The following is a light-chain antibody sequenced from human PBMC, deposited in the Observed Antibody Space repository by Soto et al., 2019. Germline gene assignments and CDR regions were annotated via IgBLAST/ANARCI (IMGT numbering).Light chain of an antibody. J-gene: IGKJ5*01. Sequence: EIVLTQSPGTLSLSPGERATLSCRASQSVSSSYLAWYQQQPGQAPRLLIYGASSRATGIPDRFSGSGTGTDLTLTISRLEPEDFAVYYCQQYGSSPITFGQGTRLEIK. CDR1: QSVSSSY. CDR3: QQYGSSPIT. CDR2: GAS. V-gene: IGKV3-20*01.